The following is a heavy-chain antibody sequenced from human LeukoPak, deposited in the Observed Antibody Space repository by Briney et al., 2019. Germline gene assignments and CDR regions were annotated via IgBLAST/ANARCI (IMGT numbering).Heavy chain of an antibody. CDR1: VGSFSGYY. D-gene: IGHD3-22*01. CDR3: ARGLSSGLADAFDI. Sequence: PSETLSLTRAVSVGSFSGYYWSWTRQPPRKGREWIGEINHSGSTDYNPSLKSRVTISVDTSKNQFSLKLSSVTAANTAVYYCARGLSSGLADAFDIWGQGTMVTVSS. V-gene: IGHV4-34*01. J-gene: IGHJ3*02. CDR2: INHSGST.